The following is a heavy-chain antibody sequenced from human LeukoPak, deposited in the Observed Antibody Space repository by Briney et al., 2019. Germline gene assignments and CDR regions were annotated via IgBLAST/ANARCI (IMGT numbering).Heavy chain of an antibody. CDR3: TTLNYVWGTYPPDY. V-gene: IGHV3-73*01. D-gene: IGHD3-16*02. J-gene: IGHJ4*02. Sequence: GGSLKLSCAASGFNFSGSAIHWVRQPSGKGLEWVGRTGNKAHNYATAYGASVQGRFSISRDESKTTAYLQMNSLKTEDTAVYYCTTLNYVWGTYPPDYWGQGTLVTVSS. CDR1: GFNFSGSA. CDR2: TGNKAHNYAT.